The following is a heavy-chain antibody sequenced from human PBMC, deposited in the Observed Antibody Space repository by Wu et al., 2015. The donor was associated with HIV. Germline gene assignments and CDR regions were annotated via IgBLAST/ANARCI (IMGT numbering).Heavy chain of an antibody. D-gene: IGHD2-15*01. J-gene: IGHJ3*02. CDR2: IIPIFRTA. V-gene: IGHV1-69*15. CDR1: GGSFSGYG. CDR3: TRDSDIVVVAAPTPGAFDI. Sequence: QVQLVQSGAEVKKPGSSVKVSCKTSGGSFSGYGINWVRQAPGQGLEWMGRIIPIFRTANYAQKFQGRVTITADESTSTAYMELRSLRSEDTAVYFCTRDSDIVVVAAPTPGAFDIWGQGTMVTVSS.